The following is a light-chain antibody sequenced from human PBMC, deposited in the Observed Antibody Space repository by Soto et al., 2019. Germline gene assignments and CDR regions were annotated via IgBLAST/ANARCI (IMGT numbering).Light chain of an antibody. Sequence: VTMSLYPGERATLSCRASQSVRTYLAWYQVKPGQAPRLLIYDASSRASGVPARFSGSGSGTDFTLTISSLEPEDFALYYCQQRNSWPPLTFGQGTRLE. CDR3: QQRNSWPPLT. J-gene: IGKJ5*01. CDR1: QSVRTY. CDR2: DAS. V-gene: IGKV3-11*01.